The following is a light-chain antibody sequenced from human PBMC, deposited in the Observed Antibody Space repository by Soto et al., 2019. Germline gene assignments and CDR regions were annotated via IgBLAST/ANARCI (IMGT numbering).Light chain of an antibody. CDR2: WAT. V-gene: IGKV4-1*01. Sequence: SPAAPAVSLPAGTAIHSGSDQRAFSNSKNRNHLSWYQQKPGQPPKLLIYWATTRESGVPDRFSGSGSGTDFTLTVSGLQAEDVAIYYCHQYFRRPLTFGGGTKVDIK. CDR3: HQYFRRPLT. J-gene: IGKJ4*01. CDR1: QRAFSNSKNRNH.